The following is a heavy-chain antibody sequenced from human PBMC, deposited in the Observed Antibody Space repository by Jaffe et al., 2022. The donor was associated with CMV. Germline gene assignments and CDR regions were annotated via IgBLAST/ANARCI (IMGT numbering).Heavy chain of an antibody. CDR2: ISESGRPI. V-gene: IGHV3-48*03. D-gene: IGHD3-10*01. CDR3: ATSFYKRATGDFFHC. J-gene: IGHJ4*02. Sequence: EAQLVESGGGLVEPGGSLTLSCAASGFTFNDYEMNWVRQIPGQGLEWISYISESGRPIYYADSLRGRFTISRDNTKNSLYLQMNNLRAEDTAVYYCATSFYKRATGDFFHCWGQGTLVTVSS. CDR1: GFTFNDYE.